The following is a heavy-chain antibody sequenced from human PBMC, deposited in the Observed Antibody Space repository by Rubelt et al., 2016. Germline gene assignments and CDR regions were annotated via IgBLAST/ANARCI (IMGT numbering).Heavy chain of an antibody. CDR2: IKRDGSAK. CDR1: GFTLSSYW. V-gene: IGHV3-7*01. Sequence: VQLVESGGGLVQPGGSLRLSCAASGFTLSSYWMSWVRQAPGKGLEWVANIKRDGSAKYYVDSVKGRFTISRDNAKNSLYLQMNSLRAEDTAVYYCASGEIAVADYDAFDIWGQGTMVTVSS. D-gene: IGHD6-19*01. J-gene: IGHJ3*02. CDR3: ASGEIAVADYDAFDI.